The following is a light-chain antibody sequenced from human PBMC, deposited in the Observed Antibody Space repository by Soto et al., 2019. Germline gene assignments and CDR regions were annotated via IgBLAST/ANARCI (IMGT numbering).Light chain of an antibody. CDR1: SSNIGSNY. V-gene: IGLV1-47*01. CDR2: RNN. CDR3: AAWDDSLSGVL. Sequence: QSVLTQPPSASGTPGQRVTISCSGSSSNIGSNYAYWYQQLTGTAPKLLIYRNNQRPSGVPDRFSGSKSGTSASLAISGLRSEDEADYYCAAWDDSLSGVLFGGGTKLTVL. J-gene: IGLJ2*01.